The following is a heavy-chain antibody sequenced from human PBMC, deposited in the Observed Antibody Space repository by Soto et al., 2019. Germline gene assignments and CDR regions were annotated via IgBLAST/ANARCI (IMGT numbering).Heavy chain of an antibody. D-gene: IGHD3-10*01. CDR2: IIPVFGTT. Sequence: QVQLVQSGAEVKKPGSSVKVSCKASGGTFSSYAISWVRQAPGQGLEWMGGIIPVFGTTTYAQRFQGRVAISADESTSTADMELSSLRSEDTAVYYCASQPVRGVVVLAPFEYWGQGTLVSVSS. CDR3: ASQPVRGVVVLAPFEY. J-gene: IGHJ4*02. CDR1: GGTFSSYA. V-gene: IGHV1-69*01.